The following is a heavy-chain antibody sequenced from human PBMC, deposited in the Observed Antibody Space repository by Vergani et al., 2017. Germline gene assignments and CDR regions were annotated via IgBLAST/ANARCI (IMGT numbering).Heavy chain of an antibody. V-gene: IGHV4-59*01. CDR3: AIAGPYDSLTGYWSLSAFDI. D-gene: IGHD3-9*01. CDR1: GGSISSYY. CDR2: IYYSGST. J-gene: IGHJ3*02. Sequence: QVQLQESGPGLVKPSETLSLTCTVSGGSISSYYWSWIRQPPGXGLEWIGYIYYSGSTNYNPSLKSRVTISVDTSKNQFSLKLSSVTAADTAVYYCAIAGPYDSLTGYWSLSAFDIWGQGTMVTVSS.